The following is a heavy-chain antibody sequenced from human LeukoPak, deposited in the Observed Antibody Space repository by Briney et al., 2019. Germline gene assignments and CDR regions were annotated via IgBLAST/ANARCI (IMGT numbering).Heavy chain of an antibody. CDR2: IKQDGSEK. Sequence: GGSLRLSCAASGFTFSNYWMSWVRQAPGKGLEWVANIKQDGSEKYYVDSVKGRFTISRDNAKNSMYLQMNSLRAEDTAVYYCARDGMGVIKAFDTWGQGTMGTVSS. J-gene: IGHJ3*02. V-gene: IGHV3-7*05. CDR3: ARDGMGVIKAFDT. CDR1: GFTFSNYW. D-gene: IGHD3-10*01.